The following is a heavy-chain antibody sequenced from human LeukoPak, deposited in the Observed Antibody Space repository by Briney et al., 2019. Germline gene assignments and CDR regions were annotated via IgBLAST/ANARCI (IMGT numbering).Heavy chain of an antibody. D-gene: IGHD3-10*01. J-gene: IGHJ4*02. V-gene: IGHV4-61*01. CDR3: ARGPYYYGSGRGFDY. Sequence: SETLSLTCTVSGYSSTSGYYWSWIRQPPGKGLEWIGYIYYSGSTNYNPSLKSRVTISVDTSKNQFSLKLSSVTAADTAVYYCARGPYYYGSGRGFDYWGQGTLVTVSS. CDR2: IYYSGST. CDR1: GYSSTSGYY.